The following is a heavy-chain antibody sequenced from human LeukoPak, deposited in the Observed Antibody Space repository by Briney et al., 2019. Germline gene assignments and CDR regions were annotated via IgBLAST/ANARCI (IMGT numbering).Heavy chain of an antibody. J-gene: IGHJ4*02. CDR3: TKLGYCTTTNCHAQGY. D-gene: IGHD2-2*01. Sequence: GGSLKLSCAASGXTFSGSAMHWVRQASGKGLEWVGRIRSKGNNYATAYAASVKGRFTISRDDSKNTAFLQMNSLETEDTAVYYCTKLGYCTTTNCHAQGYWGRGTLVTVSS. CDR1: GXTFSGSA. V-gene: IGHV3-73*01. CDR2: IRSKGNNYAT.